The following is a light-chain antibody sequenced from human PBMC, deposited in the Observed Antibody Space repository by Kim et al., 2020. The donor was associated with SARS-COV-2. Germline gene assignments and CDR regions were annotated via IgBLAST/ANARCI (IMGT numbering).Light chain of an antibody. J-gene: IGKJ1*01. CDR2: GAS. CDR1: QTVTSSY. Sequence: EIVLTQSPGTLSLSPGERATLSCRTSQTVTSSYLAWYQQKPGQAPRLLIYGASSRATGIPDRFSGSGSGTDFTLTISRLEPEDFAVYYSQNYASSPPTFGPGTKMDI. V-gene: IGKV3-20*01. CDR3: QNYASSPPT.